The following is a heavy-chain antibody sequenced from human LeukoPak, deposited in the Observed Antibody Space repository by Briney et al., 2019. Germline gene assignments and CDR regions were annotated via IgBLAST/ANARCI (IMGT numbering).Heavy chain of an antibody. CDR1: GFTFNNYA. V-gene: IGHV3-23*01. J-gene: IGHJ4*02. Sequence: GGSLRLSCAASGFTFNNYAMTWVRQAPGKGLEWVSAISGSGGSTYYADSVKGRFTISRDNSKNTLYLQMNSLRAEDTAVYYCAKDLRAVAGPFDCWGQGTLVTVSS. CDR3: AKDLRAVAGPFDC. CDR2: ISGSGGST. D-gene: IGHD6-19*01.